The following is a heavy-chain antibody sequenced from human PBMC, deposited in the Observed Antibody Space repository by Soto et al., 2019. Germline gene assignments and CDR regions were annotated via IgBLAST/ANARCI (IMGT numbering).Heavy chain of an antibody. Sequence: SVKVSCKASGGTFSSYAISWVRQAPGQGLEWMGGIIPIFGTANYAQKFQGRVTITADESTSTAYMVLSSLRSEDTAVYYCARELTPGYYDSSGYSTPGGFDYWGQGTLVTVSS. V-gene: IGHV1-69*13. CDR3: ARELTPGYYDSSGYSTPGGFDY. CDR2: IIPIFGTA. D-gene: IGHD3-22*01. J-gene: IGHJ4*02. CDR1: GGTFSSYA.